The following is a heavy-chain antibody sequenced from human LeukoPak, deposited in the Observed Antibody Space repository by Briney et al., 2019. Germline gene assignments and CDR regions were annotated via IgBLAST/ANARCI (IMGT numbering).Heavy chain of an antibody. V-gene: IGHV1-18*04. Sequence: ASVKVSCKASGYTFTGYYMHWVRQAPGQGLEWMGWISDYNGNTNYAQKLQGRVTMTTDTSTSTAYMELRSLRSDDTAVYYCARDYLAVVGRDPPTDYWGQGTLVTVSS. J-gene: IGHJ4*02. CDR1: GYTFTGYY. D-gene: IGHD6-19*01. CDR3: ARDYLAVVGRDPPTDY. CDR2: ISDYNGNT.